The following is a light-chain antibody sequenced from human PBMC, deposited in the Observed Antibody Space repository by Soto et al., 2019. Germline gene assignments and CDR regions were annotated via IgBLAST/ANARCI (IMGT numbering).Light chain of an antibody. Sequence: EIVMTQSPATLSVSPGERVTLSCRASQSVSSNLAWYQQKPGQAPRLLIYGVSTRATGIPARFSGSGSGTEFTLTISSLEPEDFALYYCQQRSNMPPTFGQGTRLEIK. CDR1: QSVSSN. CDR3: QQRSNMPPT. V-gene: IGKV3-15*01. CDR2: GVS. J-gene: IGKJ5*01.